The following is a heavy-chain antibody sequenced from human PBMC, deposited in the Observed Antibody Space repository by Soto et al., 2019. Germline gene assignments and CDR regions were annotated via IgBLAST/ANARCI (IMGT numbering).Heavy chain of an antibody. Sequence: EVQVLVSGGGLVQPGGSLRLSCAASGFTFSSYAMSWVRQAPGKGLERVSTISGSGDSTDYADSAKGRFTISRENSKNTVYLQMNSLRAEDTAVYYCAKHTWGYNYFDYWGQGTLVTVSS. V-gene: IGHV3-23*01. J-gene: IGHJ4*02. CDR2: ISGSGDST. CDR1: GFTFSSYA. CDR3: AKHTWGYNYFDY. D-gene: IGHD3-16*01.